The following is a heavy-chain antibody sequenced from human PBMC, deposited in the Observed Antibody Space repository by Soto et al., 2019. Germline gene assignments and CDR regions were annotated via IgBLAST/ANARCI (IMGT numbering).Heavy chain of an antibody. D-gene: IGHD3-3*02. CDR2: IKPGGSDL. Sequence: GESLKISCKGAGYRLDGAWIGWVRQMPGKGLEWMGIIKPGGSDLRYSPSFRGQVTISADAAVNTAYLHWSSLKASDTAIYYCARQINHICDFWGQGTLVTVS. CDR1: GYRLDGAW. V-gene: IGHV5-51*01. CDR3: ARQINHICDF. J-gene: IGHJ4*02.